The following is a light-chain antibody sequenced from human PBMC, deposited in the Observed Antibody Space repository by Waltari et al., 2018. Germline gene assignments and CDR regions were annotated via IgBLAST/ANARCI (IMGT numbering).Light chain of an antibody. V-gene: IGLV3-9*01. CDR2: RNT. Sequence: SYELTQPLSVSVALGQTARISCAGNNIGNKNVHWYQQKPGQAPALVIYRNTNWPSESPERISASTSGNTATLTISRAQAGDEGGYYCQVWDSNIWVFGGGTKLTVL. CDR3: QVWDSNIWV. J-gene: IGLJ3*02. CDR1: NIGNKN.